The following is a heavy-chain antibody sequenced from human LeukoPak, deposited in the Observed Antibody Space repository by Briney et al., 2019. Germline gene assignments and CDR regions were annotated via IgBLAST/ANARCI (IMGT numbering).Heavy chain of an antibody. CDR3: ARESLYYYDSRV. Sequence: GGSLTLSCVASGFTFRSYWMSWVRQAPGKGLEWVANIKEDGSEKYYVDSMKGRFTISRDNAKNSLYLQMNSLRAEDTAVYYCARESLYYYDSRVWGQGTMVTVSS. V-gene: IGHV3-7*05. J-gene: IGHJ3*01. CDR1: GFTFRSYW. D-gene: IGHD3-22*01. CDR2: IKEDGSEK.